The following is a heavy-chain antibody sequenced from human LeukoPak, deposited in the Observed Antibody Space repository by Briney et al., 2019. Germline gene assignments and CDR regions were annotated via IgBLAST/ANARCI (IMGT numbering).Heavy chain of an antibody. Sequence: GGSLRLSCAVSGFTFSDYAMHWVRQAPGKGLEWVAIISYDGSNKYYADSVKGRFAISRDNSKNTLYLQMGSLRAEDMAVYYCARGRDDVGFFLYNWFDPWGQGTLVTVSS. D-gene: IGHD1-1*01. CDR3: ARGRDDVGFFLYNWFDP. J-gene: IGHJ5*02. V-gene: IGHV3-30*03. CDR2: ISYDGSNK. CDR1: GFTFSDYA.